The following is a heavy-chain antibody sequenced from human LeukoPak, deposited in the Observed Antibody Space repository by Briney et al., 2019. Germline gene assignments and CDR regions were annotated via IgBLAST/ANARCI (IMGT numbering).Heavy chain of an antibody. CDR1: GGSFSGYY. J-gene: IGHJ3*01. D-gene: IGHD4-17*01. CDR2: INHSGST. CDR3: AKGLPSDYGAFDL. Sequence: PSETLSLTCAVYGGSFSGYYWSWIRQPPGKGLEWIGEINHSGSTNYNPSLKSRVTISVDTSKNQFSLKVSSVTAADTAVYYCAKGLPSDYGAFDLWGQGTVVTVSS. V-gene: IGHV4-34*01.